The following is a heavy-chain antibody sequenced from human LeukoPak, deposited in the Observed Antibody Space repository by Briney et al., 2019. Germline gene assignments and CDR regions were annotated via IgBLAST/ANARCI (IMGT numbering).Heavy chain of an antibody. D-gene: IGHD4-23*01. Sequence: GGSLRLSCAPSGSTVSRNYIRWAPQAPGRGGEGVSVIYSGGSTYYADSVKGRFTISRDNSKNTLYLQMNSLRAEDTAVYYCARESPRYGGNSVYWGQGTLVTVSS. CDR3: ARESPRYGGNSVY. J-gene: IGHJ4*02. CDR1: GSTVSRNY. CDR2: IYSGGST. V-gene: IGHV3-66*01.